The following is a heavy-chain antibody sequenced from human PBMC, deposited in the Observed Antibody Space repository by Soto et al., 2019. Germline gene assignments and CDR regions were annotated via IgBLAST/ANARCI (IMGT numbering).Heavy chain of an antibody. J-gene: IGHJ6*02. V-gene: IGHV3-23*01. D-gene: IGHD6-6*01. CDR1: GFTFSSYA. CDR2: ISGSGGST. CDR3: AKDGGLGSSDGPSYYYGMDV. Sequence: GSLRLSCAASGFTFSSYAMSWVRQAPGKGLEWVSAISGSGGSTYYADSVKGRFTISRDNSKNTLYLQMNSLRAEDTAVYYCAKDGGLGSSDGPSYYYGMDVWGQGTTVTVSS.